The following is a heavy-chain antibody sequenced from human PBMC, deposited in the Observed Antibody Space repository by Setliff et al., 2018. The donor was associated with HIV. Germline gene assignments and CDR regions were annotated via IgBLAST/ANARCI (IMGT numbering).Heavy chain of an antibody. J-gene: IGHJ4*02. CDR3: ARDRSGTYYFDY. D-gene: IGHD6-13*01. V-gene: IGHV1-69*13. CDR1: GGTFNGYA. CDR2: IIPIFGTA. Sequence: SVKVSCKASGGTFNGYAISWVRQAPGQGLEWMGGIIPIFGTANYAQKFQGRVTITADESTSTAYMELSSLRSEDTAVYYCARDRSGTYYFDYWGQGTLVTVSS.